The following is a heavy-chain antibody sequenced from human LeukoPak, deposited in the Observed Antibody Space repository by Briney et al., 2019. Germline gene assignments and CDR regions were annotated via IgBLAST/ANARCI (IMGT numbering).Heavy chain of an antibody. V-gene: IGHV4-59*12. CDR1: GGSISSYY. Sequence: PSETLTLTCTVSGGSISSYYWSWIRQPPGKGLEWIGYIYYSGSTNYNPSLKSRVTIPVDTSKNQFSLKLSSVTAADTAVYYCARETNHYGENYWGQGTLVTVSS. D-gene: IGHD4-17*01. CDR2: IYYSGST. J-gene: IGHJ4*02. CDR3: ARETNHYGENY.